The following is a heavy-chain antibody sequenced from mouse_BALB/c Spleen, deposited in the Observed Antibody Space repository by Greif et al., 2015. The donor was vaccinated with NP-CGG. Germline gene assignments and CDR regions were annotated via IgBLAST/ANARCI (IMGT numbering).Heavy chain of an antibody. CDR3: ARGRELHPFAY. J-gene: IGHJ3*01. Sequence: VQLKESGPELVEPGASVKISCKASGYTFTDYNMHWVKQSHGKSLEWIGYIYPYNGGTGYNQKFKSKATLTVDNSSSTAYMELRSLTSEDSAVYYCARGRELHPFAYWGQGTLVTVSA. V-gene: IGHV1S29*02. D-gene: IGHD6-1*01. CDR1: GYTFTDYN. CDR2: IYPYNGGT.